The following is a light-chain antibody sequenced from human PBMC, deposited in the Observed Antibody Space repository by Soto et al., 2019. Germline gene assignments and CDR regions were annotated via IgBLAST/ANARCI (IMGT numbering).Light chain of an antibody. CDR2: DAS. J-gene: IGKJ1*01. CDR3: QQYGSSGT. Sequence: EIVFIQSPATLSLSPGEGATLSCRASQSVGSYLAWYQHKPGQAPRLLISDASNRATGIPARFSGSGSETDFTLTISSLEPEDFAVYYCQQYGSSGTFGQGTKVDIK. CDR1: QSVGSY. V-gene: IGKV3-11*01.